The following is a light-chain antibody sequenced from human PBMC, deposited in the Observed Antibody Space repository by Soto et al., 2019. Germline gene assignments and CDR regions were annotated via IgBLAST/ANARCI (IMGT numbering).Light chain of an antibody. V-gene: IGKV3-15*01. CDR2: GAS. J-gene: IGKJ2*01. Sequence: EIVMTQSPATLSVSPGERATLSCRASQSVSSKLAWYQQKPGQAPRLLIYGASTRATGIPARFSGSGSGTEFTLTISSLQSEDFAVYYCQQYNNWPPGFGQGTKLEIK. CDR1: QSVSSK. CDR3: QQYNNWPPG.